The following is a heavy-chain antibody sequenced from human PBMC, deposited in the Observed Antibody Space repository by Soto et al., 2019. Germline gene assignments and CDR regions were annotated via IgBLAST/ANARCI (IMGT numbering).Heavy chain of an antibody. Sequence: WGSLRLSCAASGFTFSSYGMHWVRQAPGKGLEWVAVIWYDGSNKYYADSVKGRFTISRDNSKNTLYLQMNSLRAEDTAVYYCARDSDTYSGITWGQGTLVTVSS. CDR2: IWYDGSNK. J-gene: IGHJ4*02. CDR1: GFTFSSYG. V-gene: IGHV3-33*01. D-gene: IGHD1-26*01. CDR3: ARDSDTYSGIT.